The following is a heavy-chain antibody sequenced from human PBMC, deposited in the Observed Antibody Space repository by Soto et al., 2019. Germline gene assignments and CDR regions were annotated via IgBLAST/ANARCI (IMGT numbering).Heavy chain of an antibody. V-gene: IGHV4-61*01. CDR1: GASVSSGNQY. D-gene: IGHD3-22*01. Sequence: QVQMQESGPGLVKPSETLSLTCTVSGASVSSGNQYWIWIRQPPGKGLEWIGYISHSGITNYNPSLKSRVTISADASRNQFSLKVSSVTAADTAVYYCARGWDANSWGQGTLVTVSS. CDR2: ISHSGIT. CDR3: ARGWDANS. J-gene: IGHJ4*02.